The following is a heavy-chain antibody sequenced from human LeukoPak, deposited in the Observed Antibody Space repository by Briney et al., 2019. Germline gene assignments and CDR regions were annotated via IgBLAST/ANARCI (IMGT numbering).Heavy chain of an antibody. J-gene: IGHJ4*02. Sequence: ASVKVSCKASGYTFTGYYMHWVRQAPGQGLEWMGWINPNSGGTNYAQKFQGRVTMTRDTSISTAYMELSRLRSDDTAVYYCARDPRGPTGYDSSGRDTFDSWGQGTLVTVSS. CDR1: GYTFTGYY. V-gene: IGHV1-2*02. D-gene: IGHD3-22*01. CDR3: ARDPRGPTGYDSSGRDTFDS. CDR2: INPNSGGT.